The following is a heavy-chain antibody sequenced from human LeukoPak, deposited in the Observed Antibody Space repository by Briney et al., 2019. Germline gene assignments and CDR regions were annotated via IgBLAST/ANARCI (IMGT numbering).Heavy chain of an antibody. CDR3: SREEATYYYDSSGYYIKSGAFDI. Sequence: SETLSLTCTVSGGSISSYYWSWIRQPPGKGLEWIGYIYYSGSTNYNPSLKSRVTISVDTSKNQFSLKLSSVTAADTAVYYCSREEATYYYDSSGYYIKSGAFDIWGQGTMVTVSS. V-gene: IGHV4-59*12. J-gene: IGHJ3*02. CDR2: IYYSGST. CDR1: GGSISSYY. D-gene: IGHD3-22*01.